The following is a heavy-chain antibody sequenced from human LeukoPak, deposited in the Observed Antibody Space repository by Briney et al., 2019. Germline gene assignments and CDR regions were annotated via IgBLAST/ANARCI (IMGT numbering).Heavy chain of an antibody. V-gene: IGHV4-39*01. CDR2: IYYSGST. D-gene: IGHD2-15*01. J-gene: IGHJ4*02. CDR1: GGCISRSSYY. CDR3: ARLRVAAGLDY. Sequence: SETLTLTCPVCGGCISRSSYYWGWIRQPPGKGLEWIGSIYYSGSTYYNPSLKSRVTISVDTSKNQFSLKMSSVTAADTAVYYCARLRVAAGLDYWGQGTLVTVSS.